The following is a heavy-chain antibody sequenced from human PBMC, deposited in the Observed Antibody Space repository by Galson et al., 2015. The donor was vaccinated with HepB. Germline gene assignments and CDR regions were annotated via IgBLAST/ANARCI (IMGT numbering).Heavy chain of an antibody. J-gene: IGHJ4*02. D-gene: IGHD1-26*01. V-gene: IGHV3-21*01. Sequence: SLRLSCAASGFTFSSYSMNWVRQAPGKGLEWVSSISSSSSYIYYADSVKGRFTISRDNAKNSLYLQMNSLRAEDTAVYYCARVSIWGSYLFDYWGQGTLVTVSS. CDR2: ISSSSSYI. CDR3: ARVSIWGSYLFDY. CDR1: GFTFSSYS.